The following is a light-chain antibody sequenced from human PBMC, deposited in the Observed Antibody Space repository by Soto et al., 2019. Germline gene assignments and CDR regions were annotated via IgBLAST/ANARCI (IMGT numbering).Light chain of an antibody. CDR3: QQYGSSGT. CDR1: QSVSKNY. V-gene: IGKV3-20*01. Sequence: EIVLTQSPGTPSLSPGERATLSCRASQSVSKNYLAWYQQKPGQAPRLLIYGASNRATGIPDRFSVTGSGTDFTLTISRMEPEDFAVYDCQQYGSSGTFGQGTKVDIK. J-gene: IGKJ1*01. CDR2: GAS.